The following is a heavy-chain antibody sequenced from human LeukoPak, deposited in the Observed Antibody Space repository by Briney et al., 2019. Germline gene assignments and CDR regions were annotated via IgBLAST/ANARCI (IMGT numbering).Heavy chain of an antibody. J-gene: IGHJ4*02. D-gene: IGHD5-18*01. Sequence: GGSLRLSCAASGFTFTKYAMSWIRQAPGKGLQWVSGISASGGSKDYADSVKGRFSISRDNSKDTLYLQMNSLRAEDTAVYYCARSGYSYTLDGFDYWGQGTLVTVSS. CDR3: ARSGYSYTLDGFDY. V-gene: IGHV3-23*01. CDR1: GFTFTKYA. CDR2: ISASGGSK.